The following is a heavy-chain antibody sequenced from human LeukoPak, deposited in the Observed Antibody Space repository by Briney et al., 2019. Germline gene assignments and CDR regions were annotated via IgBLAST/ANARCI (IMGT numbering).Heavy chain of an antibody. CDR2: FDPEDGET. D-gene: IGHD2-2*01. V-gene: IGHV1-24*01. J-gene: IGHJ6*02. CDR3: ATESTSGVVVPAFGMDV. Sequence: ASVKVSCKVSGYTLTELSMHWVRQAPGKGLEWMGGFDPEDGETIYAQKFQGRVTMTEDTSTDTAYMELSSLRSEDTAVYYCATESTSGVVVPAFGMDVWGQGTTVTVSS. CDR1: GYTLTELS.